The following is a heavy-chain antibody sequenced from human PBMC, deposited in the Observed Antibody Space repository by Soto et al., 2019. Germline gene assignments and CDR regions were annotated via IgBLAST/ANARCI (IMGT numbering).Heavy chain of an antibody. CDR3: WKDRSGASSDSCESGTKHLNS. V-gene: IGHV1-18*01. D-gene: IGHD3-22*01. J-gene: IGHJ5*01. CDR2: ISVFNGNT. CDR1: GYTFTGYG. Sequence: QVQLVQSGAEVKKPGASVKVSCKTSGYTFTGYGINWVRQAPGHGREWMGWISVFNGNTKYGHNIQDRFIRTADTTPRPAHIKLRRLQSDDTAVYPCWKDRSGASSDSCESGTKHLNS.